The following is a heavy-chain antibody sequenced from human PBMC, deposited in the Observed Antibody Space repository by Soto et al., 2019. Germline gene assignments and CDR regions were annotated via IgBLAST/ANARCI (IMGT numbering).Heavy chain of an antibody. CDR1: GGSISSSSYC. D-gene: IGHD3-16*02. CDR2: IYYSGST. V-gene: IGHV4-39*01. Sequence: PLETLPLTCTVSGGSISSSSYCWGWIRQPPGKGLEWIGSIYYSGSTYYNPSLKSRVTISVDTSKNQFSLKLSSVTAADTAVYYCARAYDYVWGSYRYTGHYYYGMDVWGQGTTVTV. J-gene: IGHJ6*02. CDR3: ARAYDYVWGSYRYTGHYYYGMDV.